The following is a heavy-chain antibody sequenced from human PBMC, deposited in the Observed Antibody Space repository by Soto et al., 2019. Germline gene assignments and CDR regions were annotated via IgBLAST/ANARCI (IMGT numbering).Heavy chain of an antibody. CDR3: ARDARITIFWLVIMALKCLYY. D-gene: IGHD3-9*01. CDR1: GYTFTSYA. V-gene: IGHV7-4-1*01. J-gene: IGHJ4*02. CDR2: INTNTGNP. Sequence: QVQLVQSGSELKKPGASVKVSCKASGYTFTSYAMNWVRQAPGQGLEWMGWINTNTGNPTPAQVFTGRFVFSLDTSVSTAYLQICSLKAEDTAVYYCARDARITIFWLVIMALKCLYYWGQGTLVTVSS.